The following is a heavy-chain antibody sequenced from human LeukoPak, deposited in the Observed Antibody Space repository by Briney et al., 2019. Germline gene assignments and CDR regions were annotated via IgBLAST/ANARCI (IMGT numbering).Heavy chain of an antibody. CDR3: SREGPVTFFDY. CDR1: GYTFTSYY. Sequence: ASVKVSCKASGYTFTSYYLHWVRQAPGQGLEWMGMINPSGGSTSYAQKFQDRVTMTRDMSTSTVYMQLSSLRSEDTAVYYCSREGPVTFFDYWGQGTLVTVSS. D-gene: IGHD4-17*01. V-gene: IGHV1-46*01. J-gene: IGHJ4*02. CDR2: INPSGGST.